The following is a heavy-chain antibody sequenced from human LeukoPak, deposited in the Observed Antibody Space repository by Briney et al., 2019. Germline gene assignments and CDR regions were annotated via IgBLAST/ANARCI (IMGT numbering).Heavy chain of an antibody. Sequence: PSETLSLTCTVSGGSISSSDYFWGWIRQPPGKGLEWIGGVKYSGGAYYNPSLKSRVTVSVDTSKSQVSLKLSSVTAADTAVYYCARGQAHRYSGSLSDAFDIWGQGTMVTVSS. V-gene: IGHV4-39*07. J-gene: IGHJ3*02. D-gene: IGHD1-26*01. CDR2: VKYSGGA. CDR1: GGSISSSDYF. CDR3: ARGQAHRYSGSLSDAFDI.